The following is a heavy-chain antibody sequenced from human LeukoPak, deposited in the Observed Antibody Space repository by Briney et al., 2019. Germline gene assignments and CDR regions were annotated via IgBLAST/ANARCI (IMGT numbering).Heavy chain of an antibody. CDR2: INPDSGGT. J-gene: IGHJ4*02. CDR1: GYTFTVYY. Sequence: ASVTVSCKASGYTFTVYYMHWVRQPPGQGLEWMGWINPDSGGTNFAQKFQGRVTMTRDTSISTAYMELSRLRSDDTAVYYCGRDFRDSLDYWGQGTLVTVSS. CDR3: GRDFRDSLDY. V-gene: IGHV1-2*02.